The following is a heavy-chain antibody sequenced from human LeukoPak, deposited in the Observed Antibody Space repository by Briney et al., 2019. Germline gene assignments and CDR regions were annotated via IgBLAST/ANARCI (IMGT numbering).Heavy chain of an antibody. V-gene: IGHV3-30*03. Sequence: GGSLRLSCAASGFTFSGYAMHWVRQAPGKGLEWVAVISYDGSNEYYADSVKGRFTISRDNANNSLYLQMNSLRADDTAVYYCARSGELRYFQHWGQGTLVTVSS. CDR2: ISYDGSNE. CDR1: GFTFSGYA. CDR3: ARSGELRYFQH. D-gene: IGHD1-26*01. J-gene: IGHJ1*01.